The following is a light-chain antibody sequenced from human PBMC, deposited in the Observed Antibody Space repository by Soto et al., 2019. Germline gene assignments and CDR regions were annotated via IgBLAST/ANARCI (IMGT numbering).Light chain of an antibody. V-gene: IGLV2-23*01. Sequence: QSALTQPASVSGSPGQSITISCTGTSSDVVNFDAVSWYQHQPGRAPKLIIYDGNKRPSGVSHRFSGSTSGNTASLTISGLQAEDEADYYCCSYVDSNTWVFGGGTKLTVL. CDR2: DGN. CDR3: CSYVDSNTWV. CDR1: SSDVVNFDA. J-gene: IGLJ3*02.